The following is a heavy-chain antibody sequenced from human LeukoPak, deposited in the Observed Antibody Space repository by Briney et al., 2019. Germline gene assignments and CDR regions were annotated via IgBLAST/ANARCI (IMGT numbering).Heavy chain of an antibody. CDR3: ARDEGTDGYNLY. V-gene: IGHV1-69*13. CDR2: VIPILGTA. J-gene: IGHJ4*02. Sequence: SAKVSCKASGGTFSSYAISWVRQAPGQGLEWMGGVIPILGTANYAQNFQGRVTITADESTSTAYMELSSLRSEDTAVYYCARDEGTDGYNLYWGQGTLVTVSS. D-gene: IGHD5-24*01. CDR1: GGTFSSYA.